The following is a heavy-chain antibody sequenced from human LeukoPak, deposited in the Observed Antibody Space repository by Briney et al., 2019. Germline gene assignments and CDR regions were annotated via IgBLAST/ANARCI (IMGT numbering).Heavy chain of an antibody. J-gene: IGHJ4*02. Sequence: ASVKVSCKASGYTFTGYYMHWVRQAPGQGLEWMGWINPNSGGTNYAQKFQGRVTMTRDTSISTAYMELSSLRSDDTAVYYCATARDRNSVYSSLDYWGQGTLVTVSS. CDR1: GYTFTGYY. V-gene: IGHV1-2*02. D-gene: IGHD5/OR15-5a*01. CDR3: ATARDRNSVYSSLDY. CDR2: INPNSGGT.